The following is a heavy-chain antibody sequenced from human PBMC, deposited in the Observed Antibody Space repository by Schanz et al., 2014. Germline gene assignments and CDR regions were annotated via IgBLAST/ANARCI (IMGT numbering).Heavy chain of an antibody. V-gene: IGHV3-66*02. CDR3: ARGGFGEVSYFDY. J-gene: IGHJ4*02. Sequence: EVQVVESGGGLVQPGGSLRLSCTASGFNSDDYAMHWVRQAPGKGLEWVSFVHPGGSTYYPDSVKGRFTISRDNSKNTLYLQMNSLRPEDTAVYYCARGGFGEVSYFDYWGQGTLVTVSS. CDR1: GFNSDDYA. D-gene: IGHD3-10*01. CDR2: VHPGGST.